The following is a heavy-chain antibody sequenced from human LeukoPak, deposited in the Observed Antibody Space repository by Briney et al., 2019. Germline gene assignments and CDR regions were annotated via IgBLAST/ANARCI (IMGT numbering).Heavy chain of an antibody. CDR3: SWDTSGYYLFSH. CDR1: GSTFSDAW. V-gene: IGHV3-15*01. CDR2: IKSKGSGGTT. Sequence: PGGSLRLSCAAAGSTFSDAWMNWVRQAPGKGLEWVGRIKSKGSGGTTDYAAPVKGRFTISRDDSKNMVYLQVNSLKTEDTAMYYCSWDTSGYYLFSHWGQGSLVTVPS. D-gene: IGHD3-22*01. J-gene: IGHJ4*02.